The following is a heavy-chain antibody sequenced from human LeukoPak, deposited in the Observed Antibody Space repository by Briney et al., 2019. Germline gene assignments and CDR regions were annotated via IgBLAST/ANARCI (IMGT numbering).Heavy chain of an antibody. Sequence: GASVKVSCKASGYTFTGYYMHWVRQAPGQGLEWMGRINPNSGGTNYAQKFQGRVTMTRDTSITTAYMELSRLRSDDTAVYYCARGDYGASNNPHFDLWGRGTLVTVSS. CDR1: GYTFTGYY. J-gene: IGHJ2*01. D-gene: IGHD4-17*01. V-gene: IGHV1-2*06. CDR2: INPNSGGT. CDR3: ARGDYGASNNPHFDL.